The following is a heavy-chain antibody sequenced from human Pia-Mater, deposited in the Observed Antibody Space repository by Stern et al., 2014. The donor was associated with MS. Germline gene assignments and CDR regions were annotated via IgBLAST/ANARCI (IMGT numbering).Heavy chain of an antibody. V-gene: IGHV1-58*01. CDR1: GFTFTSSA. J-gene: IGHJ3*02. CDR3: AAEPMYYSDSVGAFDI. Sequence: VQLVQSGPEVKKPGTSVKVSCKASGFTFTSSAVQWVRQARGQRLEWIRWIVVGSGNTNYAQKFQERVTITRDMSTSTAYMELSSLRSEDTAVYYCAAEPMYYSDSVGAFDIWGQGTMVTVSS. CDR2: IVVGSGNT. D-gene: IGHD3-22*01.